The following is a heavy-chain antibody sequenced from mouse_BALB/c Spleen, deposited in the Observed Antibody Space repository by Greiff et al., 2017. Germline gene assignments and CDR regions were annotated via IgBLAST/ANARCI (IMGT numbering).Heavy chain of an antibody. CDR3: ARGLLRLRGGFAY. Sequence: DVKLVESGGGLVKPGGSLKLSCAASGFTFSDYYMYWVRQTPEKRLEWVATISDGGSYTYYPDSVKGRFTISRDNAKNNLYLQMSSLKSEDTAMYYCARGLLRLRGGFAYWGQGTLVTVSA. D-gene: IGHD1-2*01. J-gene: IGHJ3*01. CDR1: GFTFSDYY. V-gene: IGHV5-4*02. CDR2: ISDGGSYT.